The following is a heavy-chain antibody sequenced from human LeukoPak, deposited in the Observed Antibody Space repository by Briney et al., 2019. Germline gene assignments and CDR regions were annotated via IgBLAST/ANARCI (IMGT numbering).Heavy chain of an antibody. CDR2: ISSGSSTT. CDR1: GFTFSSYS. J-gene: IGHJ4*02. V-gene: IGHV3-48*01. Sequence: GGSLRLSCAASGFTFSSYSMNWVRQAPGKGLEWVSYISSGSSTTYYADSVKGRFTISKDNAKNSLFLQMNSLRAEDTAVYYCARDPESGYHYFDYWGQGTLVTVSS. D-gene: IGHD3-3*01. CDR3: ARDPESGYHYFDY.